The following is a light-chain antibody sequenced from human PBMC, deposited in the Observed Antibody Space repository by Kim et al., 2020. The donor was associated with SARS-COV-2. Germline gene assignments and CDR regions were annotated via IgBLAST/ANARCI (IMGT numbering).Light chain of an antibody. CDR1: SLRGYY. CDR2: GDK. Sequence: SSELTQDPAVSVALGQTVTITCQGDSLRGYYASWFQQKSGQAPILVIYGDKNRPSGIPDRFSGSGSGNTASLTITGAQAEDEADYYCNSQDSSGNHVLFGGGTQLTVL. J-gene: IGLJ3*02. CDR3: NSQDSSGNHVL. V-gene: IGLV3-19*01.